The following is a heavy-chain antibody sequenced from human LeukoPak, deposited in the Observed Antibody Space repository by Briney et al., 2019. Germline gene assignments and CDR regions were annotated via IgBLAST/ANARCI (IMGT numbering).Heavy chain of an antibody. CDR2: ISYDGSNK. CDR3: ARGVSHWFDP. J-gene: IGHJ5*02. V-gene: IGHV3-30*04. Sequence: PGGSLRLSCAASGFTFSNYAMHWVRQAPGKGLEWVAVISYDGSNKYYADSVKGRFTISRDNSKNTLYLQMNSLRAEDTAVYYCARGVSHWFDPWGQGTLVTVSS. CDR1: GFTFSNYA.